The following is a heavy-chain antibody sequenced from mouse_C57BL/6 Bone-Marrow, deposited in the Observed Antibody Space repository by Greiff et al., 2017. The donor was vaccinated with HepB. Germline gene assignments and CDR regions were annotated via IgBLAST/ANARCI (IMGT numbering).Heavy chain of an antibody. D-gene: IGHD1-1*01. J-gene: IGHJ2*01. CDR1: GYTFTSYW. V-gene: IGHV1-5*01. CDR3: TRYYYGSSYYCDY. CDR2: IYPGNSDT. Sequence: VQLQQSGTVLARPGASVKMSCKTSGYTFTSYWMHWVKQRPGQGPEWIGAIYPGNSDTSYNQKFKGKAKLTAVTSASTAYMELSSLTNEDSAVYYCTRYYYGSSYYCDYWGQGTTLTVSS.